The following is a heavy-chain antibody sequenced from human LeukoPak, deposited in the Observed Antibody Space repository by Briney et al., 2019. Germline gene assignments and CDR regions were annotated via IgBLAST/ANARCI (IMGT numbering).Heavy chain of an antibody. CDR2: IRGSGENT. Sequence: QPGGSLRLSCAASGFTFTSCTMSWVRQAPGKGLEWVSDIRGSGENTYYADSVKGRFTISRDNSKNTLYLQMNSLTGDDTALYYCARDLTGTWHAFDIWGQGTMVTASS. D-gene: IGHD1-14*01. CDR3: ARDLTGTWHAFDI. V-gene: IGHV3-23*01. J-gene: IGHJ3*02. CDR1: GFTFTSCT.